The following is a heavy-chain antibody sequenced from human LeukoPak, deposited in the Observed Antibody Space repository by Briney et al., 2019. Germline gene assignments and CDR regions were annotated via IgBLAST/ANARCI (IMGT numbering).Heavy chain of an antibody. Sequence: PGGSLRLSCAASGFTFSTYTMMWVRQVPGKGLEWDSVISGSGATTYYAESAKGRFTISRDNSKNTVYLQMNSLRAEDTAVYYCAKRHGISGTTTRAADYWGQGTLVTVSS. CDR1: GFTFSTYT. CDR3: AKRHGISGTTTRAADY. V-gene: IGHV3-23*01. CDR2: ISGSGATT. J-gene: IGHJ4*02. D-gene: IGHD1-7*01.